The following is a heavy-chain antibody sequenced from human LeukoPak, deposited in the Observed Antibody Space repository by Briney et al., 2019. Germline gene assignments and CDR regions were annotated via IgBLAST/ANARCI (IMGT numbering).Heavy chain of an antibody. CDR3: ARRYFDL. CDR2: IKQDGSEK. Sequence: GGSLRLSCTAPALTFRRYWMNWVRQAPGKGLEWVANIKQDGSEKYYVDSVKGRFTISRDNAKNSLYLQMNSLRAEDTAVYYCARRYFDLWGRGTLVTVSS. CDR1: ALTFRRYW. V-gene: IGHV3-7*01. J-gene: IGHJ2*01.